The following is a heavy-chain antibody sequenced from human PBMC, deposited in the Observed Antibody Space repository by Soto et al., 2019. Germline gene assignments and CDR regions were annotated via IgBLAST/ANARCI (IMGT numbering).Heavy chain of an antibody. V-gene: IGHV3-23*01. D-gene: IGHD5-18*01. J-gene: IGHJ4*02. CDR1: GFSFNSYA. Sequence: LRLSCAASGFSFNSYAMSWVRQAPGKGLEWVSAISGSGGSTYYADSVKGRFTISRDNSKNTLYLQMNSLRAEDTAVYYCTTGRYSRLPYWGQGTLVTVSS. CDR2: ISGSGGST. CDR3: TTGRYSRLPY.